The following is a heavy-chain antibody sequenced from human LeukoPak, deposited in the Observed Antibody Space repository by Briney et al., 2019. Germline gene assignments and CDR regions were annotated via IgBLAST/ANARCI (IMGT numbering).Heavy chain of an antibody. J-gene: IGHJ6*02. Sequence: ASVKVSCKASGGTFSSYAISWVRQAPGQGLEWMGWISAYNGNTNHAQKLQGRVTMTTDTSTSTAYMELGSLRSDDTAVYYCASTYCSSTSCYGTSDYYYYGMDVWGQGTTVTVSS. D-gene: IGHD2-2*01. CDR3: ASTYCSSTSCYGTSDYYYYGMDV. V-gene: IGHV1-18*01. CDR2: ISAYNGNT. CDR1: GGTFSSYA.